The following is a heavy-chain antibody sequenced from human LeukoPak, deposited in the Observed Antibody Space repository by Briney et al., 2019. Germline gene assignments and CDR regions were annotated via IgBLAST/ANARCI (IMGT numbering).Heavy chain of an antibody. CDR2: IYWNDDK. CDR1: GASISSYYWT. D-gene: IGHD5-18*01. CDR3: AHRGYSYGFGGRAYYFDY. V-gene: IGHV2-5*01. J-gene: IGHJ4*02. Sequence: TLSLTCTVSGASISSYYWTWIRQPPGKALEWLALIYWNDDKRYSPSLKSRLTITKDTSKNQVVLTMTNMDPVDTATYYCAHRGYSYGFGGRAYYFDYWGQGTLVTVSS.